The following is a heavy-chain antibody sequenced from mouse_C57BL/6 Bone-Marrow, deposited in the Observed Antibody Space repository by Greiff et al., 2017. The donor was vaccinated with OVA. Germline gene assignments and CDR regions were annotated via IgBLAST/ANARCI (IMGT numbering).Heavy chain of an antibody. CDR3: AREAAQATMDY. D-gene: IGHD3-2*02. V-gene: IGHV1-76*01. J-gene: IGHJ4*01. CDR1: GYTFTDYY. CDR2: IYPGSGNT. Sequence: VQLQQSGAELVRPGASVKLSCKASGYTFTDYYINWVKQRPGQGLEWIARIYPGSGNTYYNEKFKGKATLTAEKSSSTAYMQLSSLTSEDSAVYFCAREAAQATMDYWGQGTSVTVSS.